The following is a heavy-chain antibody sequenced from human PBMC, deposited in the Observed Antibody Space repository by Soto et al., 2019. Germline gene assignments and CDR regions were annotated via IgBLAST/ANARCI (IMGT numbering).Heavy chain of an antibody. CDR2: ISYSGNT. J-gene: IGHJ4*02. D-gene: IGHD2-15*01. V-gene: IGHV4-59*01. CDR1: GGSIISGY. CDR3: AGLRGYAGSPIDY. Sequence: QVQLQESGPGLVKPSETLSLTCTVSGGSIISGYWSWIRQPPGKGLEWIGYISYSGNTNYNPSLKSPVTMSVDTPKNQFSLRLSSVTTADTAVYYCAGLRGYAGSPIDYWGQGTLVTVSS.